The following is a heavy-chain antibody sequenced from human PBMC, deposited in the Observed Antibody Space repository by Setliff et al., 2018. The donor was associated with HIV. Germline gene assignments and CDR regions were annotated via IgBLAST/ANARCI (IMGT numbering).Heavy chain of an antibody. CDR2: INGGNGDT. V-gene: IGHV1-3*01. CDR1: GYTFTSCA. CDR3: ARDSLPYYYGSGTDSFDI. D-gene: IGHD3-10*01. Sequence: ASVKVSCKASGYTFTSCAINWVRQAPGQSLEWMAWINGGNGDTKYSQKFLGRVTVTGDTSAITAYMELSDLRSEDTAVYYCARDSLPYYYGSGTDSFDIWGQGTMVTVSS. J-gene: IGHJ3*02.